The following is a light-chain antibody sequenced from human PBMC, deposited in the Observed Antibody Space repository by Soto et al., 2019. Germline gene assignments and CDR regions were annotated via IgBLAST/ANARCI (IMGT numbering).Light chain of an antibody. CDR1: QTISSNF. CDR3: QQCGSSPWT. Sequence: EIVLTQSPGTLSLSPGEEATLACRASQTISSNFLAWYQQKPGQPPSLFIYGVSIRATGIPDRFSGSGSGTDFTLTISRLEPEDFAVYYCQQCGSSPWTFGQGTTVEIK. CDR2: GVS. V-gene: IGKV3-20*01. J-gene: IGKJ1*01.